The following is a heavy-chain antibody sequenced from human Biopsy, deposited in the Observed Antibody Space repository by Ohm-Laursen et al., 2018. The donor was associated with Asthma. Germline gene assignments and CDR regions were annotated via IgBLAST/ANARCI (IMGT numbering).Heavy chain of an antibody. V-gene: IGHV3-7*01. CDR3: ARTFHFWNPYPAEPHQP. CDR1: GFTFGDYW. CDR2: IKHDGSEK. J-gene: IGHJ1*01. Sequence: GSLRLSCTASGFTFGDYWMSWVRQVPGKGLEWVANIKHDGSEKNHVDSLKGRFTISRDNAKNSLYLQMNSLRAEDTAVYYCARTFHFWNPYPAEPHQPRGQGTLVTVSS. D-gene: IGHD3-3*02.